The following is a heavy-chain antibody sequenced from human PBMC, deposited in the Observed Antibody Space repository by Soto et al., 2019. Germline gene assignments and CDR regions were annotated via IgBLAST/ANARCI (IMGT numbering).Heavy chain of an antibody. CDR3: VIDPSLGFGYSYACAMDV. D-gene: IGHD5-18*01. Sequence: QVQMVQSGAEVKKPGASVKVSCKASGYTFSNYGISWVRQGPGQGLEWMGGISGYNGNTHYEEKVQDRIKMTTDTSTRPTCKELGSMRADVTAVYFCVIDPSLGFGYSYACAMDVLVQGTTVTVSS. CDR1: GYTFSNYG. V-gene: IGHV1-18*01. J-gene: IGHJ6*02. CDR2: ISGYNGNT.